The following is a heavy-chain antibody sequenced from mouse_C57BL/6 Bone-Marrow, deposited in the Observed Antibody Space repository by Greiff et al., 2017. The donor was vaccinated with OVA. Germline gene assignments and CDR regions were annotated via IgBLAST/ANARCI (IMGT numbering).Heavy chain of an antibody. V-gene: IGHV1-9*01. D-gene: IGHD1-1*01. Sequence: QVQLQQSGAELMKPGASVKLSCKATGYTFTGYWIEWVKQRPGHGLEWIGEILPGSGSTNYNEKFKGKATFTADTSSNTAYMQLSSLTTEDSAIYYCASRYYYGSRYRSYYFDYWGQGTTLTVSS. J-gene: IGHJ2*01. CDR2: ILPGSGST. CDR3: ASRYYYGSRYRSYYFDY. CDR1: GYTFTGYW.